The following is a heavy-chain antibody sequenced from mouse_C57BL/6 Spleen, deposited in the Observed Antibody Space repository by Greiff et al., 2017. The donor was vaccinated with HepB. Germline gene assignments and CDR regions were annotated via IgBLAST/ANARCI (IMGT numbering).Heavy chain of an antibody. CDR1: GYSITSGYY. Sequence: EVKLVESGPGLVKPSQSLSLTCSVTGYSITSGYYWNWIRQFPGNKLEWMGYISYDGSNNYNPSLKNRISITRDTSKNQFFLKLNSVTTEDTATYYCARDPYYGYWYFDVWGTGTTVTVSS. CDR2: ISYDGSN. CDR3: ARDPYYGYWYFDV. V-gene: IGHV3-6*01. J-gene: IGHJ1*03. D-gene: IGHD2-10*01.